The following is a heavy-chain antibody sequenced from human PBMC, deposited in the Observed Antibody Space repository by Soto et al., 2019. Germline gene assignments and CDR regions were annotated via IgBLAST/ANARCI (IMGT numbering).Heavy chain of an antibody. D-gene: IGHD5-12*01. V-gene: IGHV1-69*02. CDR1: GGTFSSYP. CDR3: TGSAATNYYYYYYMDV. CDR2: IIPILGIA. J-gene: IGHJ6*03. Sequence: SVKVSCKASGGTFSSYPSSWVRQAPGQGLEWMGRIIPILGIANYAQKFQGRVTITADKSTSTAYMELSSLRSEDTAVYYCTGSAATNYYYYYYMDVWGKGTTVTVS.